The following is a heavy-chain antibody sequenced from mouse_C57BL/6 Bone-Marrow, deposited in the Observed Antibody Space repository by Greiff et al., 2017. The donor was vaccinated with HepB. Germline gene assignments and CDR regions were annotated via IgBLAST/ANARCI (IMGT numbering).Heavy chain of an antibody. Sequence: EVKPQESGPGLVKPSQSLSLTCSVTGYSITSGYYWNWIRQFPGNKLEWMGYISYDGSNNYNPSLKNRISITRDTSKNQFFLKLNSVTTEDTATYYCARWLHAMDYWGQGTSVTVSS. V-gene: IGHV3-6*01. CDR1: GYSITSGYY. D-gene: IGHD2-2*01. CDR3: ARWLHAMDY. CDR2: ISYDGSN. J-gene: IGHJ4*01.